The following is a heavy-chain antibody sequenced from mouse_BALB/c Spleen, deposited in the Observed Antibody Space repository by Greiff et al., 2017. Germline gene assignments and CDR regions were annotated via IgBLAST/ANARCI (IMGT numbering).Heavy chain of an antibody. V-gene: IGHV1S29*02. D-gene: IGHD2-14*01. CDR2: IYPYNGGT. CDR1: GYTFTDYN. CDR3: AHRYDAGAWFAY. J-gene: IGHJ3*01. Sequence: EVQLQESGPELVKPGASVKISCKASGYTFTDYNMHWVKQSHGKSLEWIGYIYPYNGGTGYNQKFKSKATLTVDNSSSTAYMELRSLTSEDSAVYYCAHRYDAGAWFAYWGQGTLVTVSA.